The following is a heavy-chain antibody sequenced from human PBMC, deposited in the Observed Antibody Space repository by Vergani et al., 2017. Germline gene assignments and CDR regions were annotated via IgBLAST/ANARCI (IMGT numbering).Heavy chain of an antibody. CDR1: GFTVTNYA. V-gene: IGHV3-33*01. Sequence: QVQLVESGGGVVQPGRSLRLSCVMSGFTVTNYAIFWVRQAPGKGLEWVSVIWHDGGNKPFADSVAGRFAISRDDSKKTVYLEMTNLRAEDTAVYYCARDYGSGPPQSRRLLYDIGWFDPWGQGTLVTVSS. J-gene: IGHJ5*02. CDR2: IWHDGGNK. D-gene: IGHD3-10*01. CDR3: ARDYGSGPPQSRRLLYDIGWFDP.